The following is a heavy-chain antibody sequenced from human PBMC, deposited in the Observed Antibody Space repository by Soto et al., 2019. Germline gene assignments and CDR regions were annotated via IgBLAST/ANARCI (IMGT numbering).Heavy chain of an antibody. D-gene: IGHD4-17*01. V-gene: IGHV4-31*03. CDR2: IYYSGST. CDR1: GGSISSGGYY. J-gene: IGHJ1*01. Sequence: PSETLSLTCTVSGGSISSGGYYWSWIRQHPGKGLEWIGYIYYSGSTYYNPSLKSRVTISVDTSKNQFSLKLSSVTAADTAVYYCARSWLYRHYPYCFQHWGQGTLVTIS. CDR3: ARSWLYRHYPYCFQH.